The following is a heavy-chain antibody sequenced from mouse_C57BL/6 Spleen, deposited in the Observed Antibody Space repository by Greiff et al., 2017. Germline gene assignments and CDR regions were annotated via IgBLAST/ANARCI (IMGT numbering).Heavy chain of an antibody. CDR1: GYTFTSYW. Sequence: VQLQQSGTVLARPGASVKMSCKTSGYTFTSYWMHWVKQRPGQGLEWIGALYPGNSDTSYNQKFKGKAKLTAVTSASTASMELSRLTNEDSAVYYCTRAEVITTVVDWYFDVWGTGTTVTVSS. V-gene: IGHV1-5*01. CDR2: LYPGNSDT. D-gene: IGHD1-1*01. J-gene: IGHJ1*03. CDR3: TRAEVITTVVDWYFDV.